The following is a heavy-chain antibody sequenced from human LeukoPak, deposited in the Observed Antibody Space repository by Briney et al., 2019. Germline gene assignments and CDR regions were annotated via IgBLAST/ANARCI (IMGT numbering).Heavy chain of an antibody. V-gene: IGHV3-23*01. CDR1: GFTFSSYA. D-gene: IGHD4-17*01. Sequence: QTGGSLRLSCAASGFTFSSYAMSWVRQAPGKGLEWVSAISGSGGSTYYADSGKGRFTSSRDNSKNTLYLQMNSLRAEDTAVYYCAKDVSSGDYWYYFDYWGQGTLVTVSS. CDR2: ISGSGGST. J-gene: IGHJ4*02. CDR3: AKDVSSGDYWYYFDY.